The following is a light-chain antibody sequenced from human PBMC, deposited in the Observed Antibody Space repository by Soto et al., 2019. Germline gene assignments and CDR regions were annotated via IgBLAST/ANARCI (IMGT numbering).Light chain of an antibody. V-gene: IGKV1-5*01. CDR3: QHYSGSSLYT. Sequence: DIQITQSPSTLSASVGDRVTITCRASQSISTWLAWYQQKPGKAPKLLIYDASSLQGGVPSRFSGSGSGTEFTLTIGSLQPDDFATYFCQHYSGSSLYTFGQGTKLEIK. CDR2: DAS. J-gene: IGKJ2*01. CDR1: QSISTW.